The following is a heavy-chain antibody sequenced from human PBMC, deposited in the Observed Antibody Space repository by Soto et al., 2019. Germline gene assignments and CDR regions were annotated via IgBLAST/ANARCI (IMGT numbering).Heavy chain of an antibody. CDR1: GYSFTSCW. CDR3: ARHYYDILTGFDY. Sequence: PGESLKISCKGSGYSFTSCWIGWVRQMPGKGLEWMGIIYPGDSDTRYSPSFQGQVTISADKSISTAYLQWSSLKASDTAMYYCARHYYDILTGFDYWGQGTLVTVSS. D-gene: IGHD3-9*01. CDR2: IYPGDSDT. V-gene: IGHV5-51*01. J-gene: IGHJ4*02.